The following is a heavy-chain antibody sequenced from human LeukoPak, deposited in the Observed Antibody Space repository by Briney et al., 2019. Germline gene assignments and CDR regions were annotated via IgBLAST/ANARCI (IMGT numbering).Heavy chain of an antibody. CDR1: GFTFSSYG. CDR2: ISYDGSNK. CDR3: AKDGFDSGDIVVVPAAY. J-gene: IGHJ4*02. Sequence: PGRSLRLSCAASGFTFSSYGMHWVRQAPGKGLEWVAVISYDGSNKYYADSVKRRFTISRDNSKNTLYLQMNSLRAEDTAVYYCAKDGFDSGDIVVVPAAYWGQGTLVTVSS. V-gene: IGHV3-30*18. D-gene: IGHD2-2*01.